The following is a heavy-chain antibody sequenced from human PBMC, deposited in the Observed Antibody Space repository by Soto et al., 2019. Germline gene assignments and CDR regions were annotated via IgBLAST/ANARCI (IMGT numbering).Heavy chain of an antibody. CDR1: GYTFTSYA. V-gene: IGHV1-3*01. Sequence: QVQLVQSGAEVKKPGASVKVSCKASGYTFTSYAMHWVRQAPGQRLEWMGWINAGNGNTKYSQKFQGRVTITRDTSARTAYMELSSLRSEDTAVYYCARVNHDYGDARGPSGWYRWGQGTLVTVSS. CDR3: ARVNHDYGDARGPSGWYR. J-gene: IGHJ4*02. CDR2: INAGNGNT. D-gene: IGHD4-17*01.